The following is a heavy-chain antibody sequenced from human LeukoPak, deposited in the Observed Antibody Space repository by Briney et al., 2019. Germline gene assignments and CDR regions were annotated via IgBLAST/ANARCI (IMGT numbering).Heavy chain of an antibody. CDR2: IRYDGNIK. J-gene: IGHJ4*02. CDR3: ARAPTVWGYYDSSGYYNLFDY. CDR1: GFTFSSYG. V-gene: IGHV3-30*02. Sequence: GGSLRLSCGASGFTFSSYGMLWVRQSPGKGLEWVAFIRYDGNIKFYADSMKGRFTISRDNSKNTLYLHINSLRPEDTALYYCARAPTVWGYYDSSGYYNLFDYWGQGTLVTVSS. D-gene: IGHD3-22*01.